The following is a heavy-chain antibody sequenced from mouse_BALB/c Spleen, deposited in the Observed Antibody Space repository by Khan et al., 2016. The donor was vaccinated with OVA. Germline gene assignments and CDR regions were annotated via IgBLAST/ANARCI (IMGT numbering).Heavy chain of an antibody. Sequence: QVQLQQSGAELAKPGASVRMSCKASGYTFINYWILWVKQRPGQGLEWIGYINPSTGYTEYNQNFKDKATLTADKSSSTAYMQLSSLTSEDSAGYYCARRGLQWDFDYWGQGTTLTVSS. CDR2: INPSTGYT. CDR1: GYTFINYW. D-gene: IGHD1-3*01. J-gene: IGHJ2*01. CDR3: ARRGLQWDFDY. V-gene: IGHV1-7*01.